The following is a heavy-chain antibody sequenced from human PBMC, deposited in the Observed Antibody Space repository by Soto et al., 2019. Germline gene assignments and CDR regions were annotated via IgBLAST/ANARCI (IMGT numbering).Heavy chain of an antibody. D-gene: IGHD6-6*01. J-gene: IGHJ4*02. Sequence: QVQLVESGGGVVQPGRSLRLSCAASGFTFSSYAMDWVRQAPGKGLEWVAVISYDGSNKNYADSVKGRFTISRDNSKNTLYLQMTSLRAEDTAVYYCASDSGVHSSSPATDYWGQGTLVTVSS. V-gene: IGHV3-30-3*01. CDR3: ASDSGVHSSSPATDY. CDR1: GFTFSSYA. CDR2: ISYDGSNK.